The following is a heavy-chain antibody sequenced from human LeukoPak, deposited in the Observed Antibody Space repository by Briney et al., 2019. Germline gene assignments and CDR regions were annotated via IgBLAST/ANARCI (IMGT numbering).Heavy chain of an antibody. Sequence: SETLSLTCTVSGGSISSYYWSWIRQPAGKGLEWIGRIYTSGSTNYNPSLKSRVTISVDTSKNQFSLKLSSVTAADTAVYYCARGPVTMVRGVSYFDYWGQGTLVTVSS. CDR3: ARGPVTMVRGVSYFDY. CDR1: GGSISSYY. V-gene: IGHV4-4*07. D-gene: IGHD3-10*01. CDR2: IYTSGST. J-gene: IGHJ4*02.